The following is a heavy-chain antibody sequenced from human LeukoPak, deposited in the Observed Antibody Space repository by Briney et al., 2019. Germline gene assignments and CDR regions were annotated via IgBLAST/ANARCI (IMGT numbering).Heavy chain of an antibody. CDR1: GFTFDDYA. CDR2: ISWNSGSI. Sequence: GGSLRLSCAASGFTFDDYAMHWVRQAPGKGLEWVSGISWNSGSIGYADSVKGRFTISRDNAKNTLYLQMNSLRAEDTAVYYCAREGSIAARPSYYYYYMDVWGKGTTVTVSS. V-gene: IGHV3-9*01. J-gene: IGHJ6*03. D-gene: IGHD6-6*01. CDR3: AREGSIAARPSYYYYYMDV.